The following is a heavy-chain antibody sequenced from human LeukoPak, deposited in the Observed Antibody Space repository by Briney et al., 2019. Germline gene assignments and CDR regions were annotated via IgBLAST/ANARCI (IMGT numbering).Heavy chain of an antibody. D-gene: IGHD4-17*01. CDR1: GFTFSDYY. Sequence: GGSLRLSCAASGFTFSDYYMSWIRQAPGKGLEWVPYISSSGSTIYYADSVKGRFTISRDKAKNSMDLQMNSLSAEDTAVYYCARAGPDDYGDYGRFSDAFDIWGQGTMVTVSS. CDR3: ARAGPDDYGDYGRFSDAFDI. V-gene: IGHV3-11*01. J-gene: IGHJ3*02. CDR2: ISSSGSTI.